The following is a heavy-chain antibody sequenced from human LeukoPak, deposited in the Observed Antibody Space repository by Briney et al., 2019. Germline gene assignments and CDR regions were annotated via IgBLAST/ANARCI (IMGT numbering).Heavy chain of an antibody. V-gene: IGHV4-34*01. CDR2: INHSGST. CDR3: ARVPQLWFDY. CDR1: GGSFSGYY. Sequence: KPSETLSLTCAVYGGSFSGYYWSWIRQPPGKGLEWSGEINHSGSTNYNPSLKSRVTISVDTSKNQFSLKLSSVTAADTAVYYCARVPQLWFDYWGQGTLVTVSS. D-gene: IGHD5-18*01. J-gene: IGHJ4*02.